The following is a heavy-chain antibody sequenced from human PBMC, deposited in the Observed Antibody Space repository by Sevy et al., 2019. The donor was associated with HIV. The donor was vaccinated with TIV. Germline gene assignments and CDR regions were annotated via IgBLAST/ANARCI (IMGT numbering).Heavy chain of an antibody. D-gene: IGHD6-19*01. Sequence: GGSLRLSCAASGFTVSRNYMSWVRQAPGKGLEWVSVISSSGGTTYYADSVKGRFTISRDNSKNTVYLQMKSLRTEDTAVYYCAKPRSTGWRGGFDCWGQGTLVTVSS. CDR2: ISSSGGTT. V-gene: IGHV3-23*01. CDR3: AKPRSTGWRGGFDC. CDR1: GFTVSRNY. J-gene: IGHJ4*02.